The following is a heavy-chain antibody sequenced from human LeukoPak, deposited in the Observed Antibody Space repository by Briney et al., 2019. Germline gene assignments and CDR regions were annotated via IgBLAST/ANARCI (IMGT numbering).Heavy chain of an antibody. Sequence: SETLSLTCTVSGYSISSGYYWGWIRQPPGKGLEWIGSIYHSGSTYYNPSLKSRVTISVDTSKNQFSLKLSSVTAADTAVYYCARAQQQLVDDAFDIWGQGTMVTVSS. J-gene: IGHJ3*02. V-gene: IGHV4-38-2*02. CDR3: ARAQQQLVDDAFDI. CDR2: IYHSGST. D-gene: IGHD6-13*01. CDR1: GYSISSGYY.